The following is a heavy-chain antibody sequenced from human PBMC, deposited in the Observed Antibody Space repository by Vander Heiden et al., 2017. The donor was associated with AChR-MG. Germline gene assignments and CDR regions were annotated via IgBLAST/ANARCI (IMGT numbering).Heavy chain of an antibody. Sequence: QITLKESGPTLVKPTQTLTLTCTFSGFSLSTSGVAVGWIRQPPGKALEWLAVIYWNDDKRYSPSLKSRLTITKDTSKNQVVLTMTNMDPVDTGTYYCAHRGRLYDYGSGSYEYFDYWGQGTLVTVSS. J-gene: IGHJ4*02. CDR1: GFSLSTSGVA. D-gene: IGHD3-10*01. CDR2: IYWNDDK. CDR3: AHRGRLYDYGSGSYEYFDY. V-gene: IGHV2-5*01.